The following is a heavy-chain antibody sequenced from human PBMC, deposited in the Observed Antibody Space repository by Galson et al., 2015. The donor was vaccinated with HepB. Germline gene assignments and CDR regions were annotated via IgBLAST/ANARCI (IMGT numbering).Heavy chain of an antibody. Sequence: QSGAEVKKPGESLKISCQGSGYRFTNYWIGWVRQMPGKGLEYMAIIYPGDSDARYSPSFQGQVTISVDKSISTAYLQWSSLKASDDPVYYCATHVDRADSGRGTVFGNWGPAPLLPVTS. J-gene: IGHJ4*02. D-gene: IGHD2-8*02. CDR3: ATHVDRADSGRGTVFGN. CDR2: IYPGDSDA. CDR1: GYRFTNYW. V-gene: IGHV5-51*01.